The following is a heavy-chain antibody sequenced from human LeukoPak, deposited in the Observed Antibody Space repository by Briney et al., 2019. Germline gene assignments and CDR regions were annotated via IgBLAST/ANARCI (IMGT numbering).Heavy chain of an antibody. V-gene: IGHV3-30-3*01. D-gene: IGHD6-19*01. CDR1: GFTFSSYA. CDR2: ISYDGSNK. Sequence: PGRSLRLSCAASGFTFSSYAMHWVRQAPGKGLEWVAVISYDGSNKYYADSVKGRFTISRDNSKNTLYLQMNSLRAEDTAVYYCAREGYSSGHFDYWGQRTLVTVSS. CDR3: AREGYSSGHFDY. J-gene: IGHJ4*02.